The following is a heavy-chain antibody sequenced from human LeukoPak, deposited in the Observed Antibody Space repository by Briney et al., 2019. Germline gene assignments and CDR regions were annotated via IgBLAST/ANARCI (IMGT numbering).Heavy chain of an antibody. J-gene: IGHJ5*02. CDR2: IYIGGST. CDR1: GFTVSSNY. CDR3: ARGANWKSWFDP. Sequence: PGGSLRLSCAASGFTVSSNYMSWVRQAPGKGLEWVSVIYIGGSTYYADSVKVRFTISRDNSKNTLYLQMNSLRAEDTAVYYCARGANWKSWFDPWGQGTLVTVSS. V-gene: IGHV3-66*01. D-gene: IGHD1-1*01.